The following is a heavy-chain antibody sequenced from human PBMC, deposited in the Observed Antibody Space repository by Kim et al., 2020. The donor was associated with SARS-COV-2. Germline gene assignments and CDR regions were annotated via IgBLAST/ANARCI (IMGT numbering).Heavy chain of an antibody. CDR1: GDSVSSGIYY. D-gene: IGHD3-16*01. CDR2: AYYSGYT. J-gene: IGHJ4*02. V-gene: IGHV4-61*01. Sequence: SETLSLTCTVSGDSVSSGIYYWTWIRQPPGKALDWISYAYYSGYTKYNPSLKSRVTSSVDTSKNQFSLKVTSVTAADTAIYYCARGTDYGLDYWGQVT. CDR3: ARGTDYGLDY.